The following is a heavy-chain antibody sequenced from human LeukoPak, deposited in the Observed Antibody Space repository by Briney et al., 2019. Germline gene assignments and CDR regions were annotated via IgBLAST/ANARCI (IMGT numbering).Heavy chain of an antibody. V-gene: IGHV1-46*01. Sequence: VASVKDSCMASGYTFTSYSMHWVRQAPGQGLEWMGLIKPSGGSTSYAQKFQGSVTMTRDTSTSTVYMELSSLRYEDTAVYYCARDRKEGANYYFGMVVWAEGPTDSVPS. CDR2: IKPSGGST. CDR1: GYTFTSYS. J-gene: IGHJ6*01. CDR3: ARDRKEGANYYFGMVV.